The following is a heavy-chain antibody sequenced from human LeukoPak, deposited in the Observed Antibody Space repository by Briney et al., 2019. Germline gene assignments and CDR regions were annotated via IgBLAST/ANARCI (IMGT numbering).Heavy chain of an antibody. CDR2: IIPILGIA. CDR1: GGTFSSYA. Sequence: SVKVSCKASGGTFSSYAISWVRQAPGQGLEWMGRIIPILGIANYAQKFQGRVTITADKSTSTAYMELSSLRSEDTAVYYCARAKSEYSYGYVYYYGMDVWGQGTTVTVSS. D-gene: IGHD5-18*01. J-gene: IGHJ6*02. CDR3: ARAKSEYSYGYVYYYGMDV. V-gene: IGHV1-69*04.